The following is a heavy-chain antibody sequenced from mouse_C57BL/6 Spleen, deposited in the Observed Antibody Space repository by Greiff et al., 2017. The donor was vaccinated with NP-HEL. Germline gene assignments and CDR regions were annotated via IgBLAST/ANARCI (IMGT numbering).Heavy chain of an antibody. Sequence: QVQLQQPGAELVKPGASVKMSCTASGYTFTSYWITWVKQRPGQGLEWIGDIYPGSGGTNYNEKFKGKATLTVDTSSSTAYMQLSSLTSEDSAVYSCASLDGYYVLYADWGHGTLVTVAA. CDR1: GYTFTSYW. J-gene: IGHJ3*01. CDR3: ASLDGYYVLYAD. V-gene: IGHV1-55*01. CDR2: IYPGSGGT. D-gene: IGHD2-3*01.